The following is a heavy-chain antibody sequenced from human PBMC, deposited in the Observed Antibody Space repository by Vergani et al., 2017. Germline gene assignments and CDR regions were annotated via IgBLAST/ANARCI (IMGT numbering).Heavy chain of an antibody. CDR1: GYTFTNYA. Sequence: QVQLVQSESELKKSGASVKVSCKTSGYTFTNYAMNWVRQAPGQGLQWMGWINTNTDNPTYAQGFTGRFVFSLDTSVSTAYLQINSLKAEDTAVYYCARGRYNWRPQVDYWGQETLVTVSS. D-gene: IGHD1-1*01. V-gene: IGHV7-4-1*02. CDR3: ARGRYNWRPQVDY. CDR2: INTNTDNP. J-gene: IGHJ4*02.